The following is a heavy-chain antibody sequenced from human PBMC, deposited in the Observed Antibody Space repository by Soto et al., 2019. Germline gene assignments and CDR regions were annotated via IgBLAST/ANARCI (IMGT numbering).Heavy chain of an antibody. V-gene: IGHV4-59*08. D-gene: IGHD6-6*01. Sequence: QVQLQESGPGLVKPSETLSLTCTVSGGSTSTYYWSWIRQPPGEGLEWIGYVYFSGSTNYNPSLKSRVTISVDTSKNQFSLKLTSVTAADTAVYYCARQEQLARIDYWGQGTLVTVSS. J-gene: IGHJ4*02. CDR2: VYFSGST. CDR1: GGSTSTYY. CDR3: ARQEQLARIDY.